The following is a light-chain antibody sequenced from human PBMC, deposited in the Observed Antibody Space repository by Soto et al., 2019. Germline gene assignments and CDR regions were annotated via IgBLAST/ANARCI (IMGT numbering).Light chain of an antibody. J-gene: IGKJ1*01. CDR3: QQYGSSPRT. V-gene: IGKV3-20*01. Sequence: EIVLTQSPGTLSLSPGERATLSCRTSQSFSTSYLAWYQQKTGQAPRLLIYGASNRATGIPDRFSGGGSGTDFTLTIGRLEPEDFAVYYCQQYGSSPRTFGQGTKVEIK. CDR1: QSFSTSY. CDR2: GAS.